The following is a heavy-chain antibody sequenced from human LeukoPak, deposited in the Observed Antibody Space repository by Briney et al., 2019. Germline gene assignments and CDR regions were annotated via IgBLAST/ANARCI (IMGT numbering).Heavy chain of an antibody. D-gene: IGHD4-17*01. CDR3: ARGDYGDYVSYGMDV. J-gene: IGHJ6*02. Sequence: PGGSLRLSCAASGFTFSSYDVHWVRQATGKGLEWVSAIGTAGDTYYPGSVKGRFTISRENAKNSLYLQMNSLRAGDTAVYYCARGDYGDYVSYGMDVWGQGTTVTVSS. CDR2: IGTAGDT. V-gene: IGHV3-13*01. CDR1: GFTFSSYD.